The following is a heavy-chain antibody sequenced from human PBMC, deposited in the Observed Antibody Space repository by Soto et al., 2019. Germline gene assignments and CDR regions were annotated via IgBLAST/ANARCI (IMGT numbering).Heavy chain of an antibody. D-gene: IGHD3-10*01. CDR3: ARQKAGPLDY. V-gene: IGHV4-30-4*01. CDR2: IYYSGST. Sequence: SETLSLTCTVFGGSICSGDYYWSWIRQPPGKGLEWIGYIYYSGSTYYNPSLKSRLTISVDTSKNQFSLKLSSATVADTAVYYCARQKAGPLDYWGQGSMVTVSS. CDR1: GGSICSGDYY. J-gene: IGHJ4*02.